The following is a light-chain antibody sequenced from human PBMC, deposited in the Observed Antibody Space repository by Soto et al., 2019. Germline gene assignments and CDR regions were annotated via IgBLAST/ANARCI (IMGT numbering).Light chain of an antibody. CDR2: EVS. V-gene: IGLV2-14*01. CDR1: SSDVGGYNY. J-gene: IGLJ2*01. Sequence: QSALTQPASVSGSPGQSITISCTGTSSDVGGYNYVSWYQQHPGKAPKLMIHEVSNRPSGVSTRFSGSKSGNTASLTISGLQAEDEADYSCSSYTRSDTVVFGGGTKLTVL. CDR3: SSYTRSDTVV.